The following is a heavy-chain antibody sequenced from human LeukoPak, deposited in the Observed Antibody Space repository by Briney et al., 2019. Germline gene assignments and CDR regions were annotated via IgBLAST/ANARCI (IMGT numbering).Heavy chain of an antibody. D-gene: IGHD6-19*01. V-gene: IGHV3-49*04. J-gene: IGHJ4*02. Sequence: GSLRLSCAASGFTFSSYGMHWVRQAPGKGLEWVGFIRSKAYGGTTEYAASVKGRFTISRDDSKSIAYLQMNSLKTEDTAVYYCTRVHDMEQWLLYYFDYWGQGTLVTVSS. CDR1: GFTFSSYG. CDR2: IRSKAYGGTT. CDR3: TRVHDMEQWLLYYFDY.